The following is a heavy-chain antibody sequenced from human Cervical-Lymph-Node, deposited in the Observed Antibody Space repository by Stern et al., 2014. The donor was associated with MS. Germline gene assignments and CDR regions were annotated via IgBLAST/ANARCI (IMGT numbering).Heavy chain of an antibody. CDR1: GYTFTGYY. V-gene: IGHV1-2*04. Sequence: QLVQSGTEVKKPGASVKVSCKASGYTFTGYYMHWVRQAPGQGLEWMGWINPNSGGTKYAQKFQGWVTMTRDTSISTAYMELSGLRSDVTAAYYCARGGSNYRYGVDVWGQGTTVTVSS. CDR2: INPNSGGT. J-gene: IGHJ6*02. D-gene: IGHD5-18*01. CDR3: ARGGSNYRYGVDV.